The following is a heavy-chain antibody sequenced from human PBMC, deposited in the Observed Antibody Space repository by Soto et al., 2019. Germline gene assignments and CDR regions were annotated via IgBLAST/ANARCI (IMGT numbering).Heavy chain of an antibody. CDR3: ARESGLGLMIVDCYGMDV. D-gene: IGHD3-22*01. CDR2: TYYRSKWYN. J-gene: IGHJ6*02. V-gene: IGHV6-1*01. Sequence: SQTLSLTCAISGDSVSSNSAAWNWIRQSPSRGLEWLGRTYYRSKWYNDYAVSVKSRITINPDTSKNQSSLQLNSVTPEDTAVYYCARESGLGLMIVDCYGMDVWGQGTTVTVSS. CDR1: GDSVSSNSAA.